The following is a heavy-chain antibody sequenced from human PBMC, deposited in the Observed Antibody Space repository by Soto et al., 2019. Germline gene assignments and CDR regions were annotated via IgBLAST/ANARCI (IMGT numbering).Heavy chain of an antibody. CDR1: GYTFTGYY. V-gene: IGHV1-2*04. Sequence: ASVKVSCKASGYTFTGYYMHWVRQAPGQGLEWMVWINPNSGGTNYAQKFQGWVTMTRDTSISTAYMELSRLRSDDTAVYYCARGRDQYYYYGMDVWGQGTTVTVSS. CDR3: ARGRDQYYYYGMDV. CDR2: INPNSGGT. J-gene: IGHJ6*02.